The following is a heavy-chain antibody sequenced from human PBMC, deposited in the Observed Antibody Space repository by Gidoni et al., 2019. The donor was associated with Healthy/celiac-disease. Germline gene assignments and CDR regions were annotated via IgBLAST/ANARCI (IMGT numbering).Heavy chain of an antibody. V-gene: IGHV2-26*01. Sequence: QVTLKESGPVLVKPTETLTLTCTVSGFSLRNARMGVSWIRQPPGQALEWLAHIFSNDDKSYSTTLKSRLTISKDTSKSQVVLTMTNMDPVDTATYYFARMDPPSGYYDSSGYYGGAFDIWGQGTMVTVSS. CDR1: GFSLRNARMG. CDR3: ARMDPPSGYYDSSGYYGGAFDI. J-gene: IGHJ3*02. CDR2: IFSNDDK. D-gene: IGHD3-22*01.